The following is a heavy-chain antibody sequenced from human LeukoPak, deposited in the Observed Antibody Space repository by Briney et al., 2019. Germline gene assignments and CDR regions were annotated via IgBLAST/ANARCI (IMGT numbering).Heavy chain of an antibody. D-gene: IGHD2-15*01. CDR1: GGSLSSRNW. CDR3: ARLWSTDCSGGSCPHQPNY. V-gene: IGHV4-4*02. CDR2: IYHSGST. J-gene: IGHJ4*02. Sequence: SETLSLTCAVSGGSLSSRNWWSWVRQRPGKGLEWIGEIYHSGSTNYNPSLKSRVTISLDTSKNQFSLKLASVTAADTAVYYCARLWSTDCSGGSCPHQPNYWGQGTLVTVSS.